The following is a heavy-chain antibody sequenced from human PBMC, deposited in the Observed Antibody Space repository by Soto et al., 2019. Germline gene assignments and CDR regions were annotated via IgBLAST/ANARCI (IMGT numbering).Heavy chain of an antibody. CDR3: SRQGIATAGTSLDY. V-gene: IGHV4-61*08. CDR2: IYYSGST. J-gene: IGHJ4*02. D-gene: IGHD6-13*01. Sequence: SETLSLTCPVSGGSLSSGGYHRSWIRPPPGKGMEWIGYIYYSGSTYYNPSLKSRVTISVDTSKNQFSLKLSSVTAADTAVYYCSRQGIATAGTSLDYWGQGTLVTVSS. CDR1: GGSLSSGGYH.